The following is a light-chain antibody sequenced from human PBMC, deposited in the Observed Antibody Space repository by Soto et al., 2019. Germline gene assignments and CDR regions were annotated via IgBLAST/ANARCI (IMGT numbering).Light chain of an antibody. Sequence: LTQSPGTRALYRKRRDTLSCRASQNIANNYLTWYQQKPGQAPRVLIYDASTRATGIPDRFSGSGPGTDFTLTMRTLEPEDSAVYYCQQYGSSPWTLGEGTKVDIK. CDR3: QQYGSSPWT. CDR1: QNIANNY. J-gene: IGKJ1*01. V-gene: IGKV3-20*01. CDR2: DAS.